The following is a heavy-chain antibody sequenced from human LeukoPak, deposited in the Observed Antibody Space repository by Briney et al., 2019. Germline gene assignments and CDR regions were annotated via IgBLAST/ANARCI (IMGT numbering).Heavy chain of an antibody. CDR1: GGSISSYY. V-gene: IGHV4-59*01. CDR2: IYYSGST. J-gene: IGHJ5*02. D-gene: IGHD2-8*01. CDR3: AGDNGYYPSGFNWFGP. Sequence: PSETLSLTCTVSGGSISSYYWSWIRQPPGKGLEWIGYIYYSGSTNYNPSLKSRVTISVDTSKNQFSLKLSSVTAADTAVYYCAGDNGYYPSGFNWFGPLGQGTLVTVSS.